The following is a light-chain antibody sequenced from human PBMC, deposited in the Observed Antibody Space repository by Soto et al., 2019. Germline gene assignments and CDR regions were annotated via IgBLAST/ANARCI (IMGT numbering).Light chain of an antibody. J-gene: IGLJ1*01. CDR3: SSYTTSNTRQIV. CDR1: SSDVGGYNY. V-gene: IGLV2-8*01. CDR2: DVS. Sequence: VLTQPPSASGSPGQSVTISCTGTSSDVGGYNYVSWYQQHPGKAPKLMIYDVSKRPSGVPDRFSGSKSDNTASLTISGLQPEDEADYYCSSYTTSNTRQIVFGTGTKVTVL.